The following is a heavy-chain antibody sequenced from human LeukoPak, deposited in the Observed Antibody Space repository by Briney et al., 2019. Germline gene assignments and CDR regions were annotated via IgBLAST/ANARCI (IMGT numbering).Heavy chain of an antibody. CDR2: LYYTGNT. Sequence: PSETLSLTCTVSGGSISSSSYYWGWIRQPPGKGLEWIGSLYYTGNTYYNSSLKSRVTISVDTSKNQFSLKLSSVTAADTAVYYCARATYQFGETFDYWGQGTLVTVSS. V-gene: IGHV4-39*07. D-gene: IGHD3-10*01. CDR1: GGSISSSSYY. CDR3: ARATYQFGETFDY. J-gene: IGHJ4*02.